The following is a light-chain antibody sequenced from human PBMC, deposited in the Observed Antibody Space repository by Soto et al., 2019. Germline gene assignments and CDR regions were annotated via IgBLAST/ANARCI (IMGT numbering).Light chain of an antibody. CDR1: SSDVGGYNY. CDR2: EVS. Sequence: QSALTQPASVSGSPGQSITISCTGTSSDVGGYNYVSWYQQYPGKAPKLMIYEVSNRPSGVSNRFSGSKSGNTASLTISGLQAEGEADYYCSSYTSNSTDVFGTGTKLTVL. CDR3: SSYTSNSTDV. J-gene: IGLJ1*01. V-gene: IGLV2-14*01.